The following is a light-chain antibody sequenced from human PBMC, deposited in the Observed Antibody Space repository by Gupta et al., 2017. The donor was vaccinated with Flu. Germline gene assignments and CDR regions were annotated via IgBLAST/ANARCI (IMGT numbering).Light chain of an antibody. Sequence: IVLTQSPGTLSLSPGERATLSCRASQSLNSSLLAWDQQKPGQTPRLLICGASSRATGIPGRFSGSGSGTDFSRPRTRMESDDCEGHDGQMPITFGRGTKVDIK. CDR1: QSLNSSL. V-gene: IGKV3-20*01. CDR3: QMPIT. J-gene: IGKJ4*01. CDR2: GAS.